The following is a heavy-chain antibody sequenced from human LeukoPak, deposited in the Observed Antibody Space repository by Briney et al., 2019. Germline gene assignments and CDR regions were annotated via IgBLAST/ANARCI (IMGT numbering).Heavy chain of an antibody. J-gene: IGHJ3*02. CDR3: ARKVGYGYGIDI. CDR2: IENGGST. D-gene: IGHD4-17*01. CDR1: GFTVSRND. Sequence: GGSLRLSCAASGFTVSRNDMSWVRQAPGKGLQWVSTIENGGSTYYAESVKGRLTISRDNSKNTLYLQMNSLRVEDTAVYYCARKVGYGYGIDIWGQGTMVTVSS. V-gene: IGHV3-53*01.